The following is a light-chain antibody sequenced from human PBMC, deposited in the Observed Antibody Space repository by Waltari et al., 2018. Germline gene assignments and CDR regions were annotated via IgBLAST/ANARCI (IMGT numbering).Light chain of an antibody. CDR3: QQSTSIPLT. Sequence: DIQMTQSPSSLSAAVGDRVTITCQASQDISNYLNWYQQKPGKAPKLLIYDASNLETGVPSRFSGSGSGTDFTFTISSLQPEDIATYYCQQSTSIPLTFGGGTKVDIK. J-gene: IGKJ4*01. V-gene: IGKV1-33*01. CDR2: DAS. CDR1: QDISNY.